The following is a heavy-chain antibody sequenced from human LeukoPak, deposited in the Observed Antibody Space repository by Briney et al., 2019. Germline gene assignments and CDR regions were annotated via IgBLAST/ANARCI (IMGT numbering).Heavy chain of an antibody. CDR1: GYTFTGYY. J-gene: IGHJ6*02. V-gene: IGHV1-2*02. CDR2: INPNSGGT. Sequence: ASVKVSCKASGYTFTGYYMHWVRQAPGQGLEWMGWINPNSGGTNYAQKFQGRVTMTRDTSISTAYMELSRLRSDDTAVYYCARWLPYCCSTSCYAEDYYYGMDVWGQGTTVTVSS. CDR3: ARWLPYCCSTSCYAEDYYYGMDV. D-gene: IGHD2-2*01.